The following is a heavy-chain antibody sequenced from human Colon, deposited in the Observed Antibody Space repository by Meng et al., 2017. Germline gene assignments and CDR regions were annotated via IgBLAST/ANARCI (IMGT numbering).Heavy chain of an antibody. CDR3: ASTENHF. Sequence: QVQLQQSGTVLFKPSKTISLTCAISGDSVSSKSAAWSWIRQSPSRGLEWLGRTYYRSKWYNDYAVSVKSRISINPDTSKNQFSLRLNSVTPEDTAVYYCASTENHFWGQGTLVTVSS. J-gene: IGHJ4*02. D-gene: IGHD1-26*01. V-gene: IGHV6-1*01. CDR1: GDSVSSKSAA. CDR2: TYYRSKWYN.